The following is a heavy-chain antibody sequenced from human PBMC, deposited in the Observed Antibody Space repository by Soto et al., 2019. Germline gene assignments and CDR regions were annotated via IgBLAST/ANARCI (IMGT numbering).Heavy chain of an antibody. D-gene: IGHD5-18*01. CDR2: IYYSGST. CDR1: GGSISSSSYY. Sequence: PSETLSLTCTVSGGSISSSSYYWGWIRQPPGKGLEWIGSIYYSGSTYYNPSLKSRVTISVDTSKNQFPLKLSSVTAADTAVYYCARRGGYSYGPPSDYFDYWGQGTLVTVSS. CDR3: ARRGGYSYGPPSDYFDY. V-gene: IGHV4-39*01. J-gene: IGHJ4*02.